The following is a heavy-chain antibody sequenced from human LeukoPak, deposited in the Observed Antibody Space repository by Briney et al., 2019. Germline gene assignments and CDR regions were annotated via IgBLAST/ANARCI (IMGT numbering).Heavy chain of an antibody. Sequence: GGSLRLSCAASGFTFSSYTMSWVRQAPGKGLEWVSLISNSGSYIYYAESMKGRVTISRDNSKNTLYLQMNSLRAEDTAVYYCAKGSGQIQLWSNFDSWGQGTLVTVSS. J-gene: IGHJ4*02. D-gene: IGHD5-18*01. CDR1: GFTFSSYT. CDR2: ISNSGSYI. V-gene: IGHV3-21*04. CDR3: AKGSGQIQLWSNFDS.